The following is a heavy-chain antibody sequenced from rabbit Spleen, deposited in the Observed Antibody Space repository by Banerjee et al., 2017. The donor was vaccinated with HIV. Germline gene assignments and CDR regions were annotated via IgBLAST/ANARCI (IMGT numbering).Heavy chain of an antibody. D-gene: IGHD4-1*01. Sequence: QEQLEASGGGLVKPAVSLTLTCKASGFFFSDRDVMCWVRQAPGKGLEWIAGINTATGKAVYASWAKGRFTISKTSSTTVTLQMTSLTAADTATYFCARDLAGGIGWNFSLWGPGTIVTGS. CDR2: INTATGKA. V-gene: IGHV1S45*01. J-gene: IGHJ4*01. CDR3: ARDLAGGIGWNFSL. CDR1: GFFFSDRDV.